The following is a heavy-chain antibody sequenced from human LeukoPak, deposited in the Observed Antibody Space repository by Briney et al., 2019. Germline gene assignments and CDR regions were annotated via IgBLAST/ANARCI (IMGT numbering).Heavy chain of an antibody. CDR1: GSTFRAYG. D-gene: IGHD6-13*01. CDR3: AKEGDISSSWYLSNYFDY. CDR2: ISYDGSNT. V-gene: IGHV3-30*18. J-gene: IGHJ4*02. Sequence: GRSLRLSCAASGSTFRAYGMHWVRQAPGKGLEWLAIISYDGSNTYYADSVKGRFTISRDNSKNTLYLQMDSLRAEDTAVYYCAKEGDISSSWYLSNYFDYWGQGTLVTVSS.